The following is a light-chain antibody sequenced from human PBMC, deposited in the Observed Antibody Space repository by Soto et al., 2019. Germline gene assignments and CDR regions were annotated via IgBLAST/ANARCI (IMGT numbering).Light chain of an antibody. CDR2: GAS. J-gene: IGKJ3*01. CDR1: QSVSSSY. Sequence: EIVLTQSPGTLSLSPGERATLSCRASQSVSSSYLAWYQQKPGQAPRLLIYGASSRATGIPDRFSGSGSGTDFTLTSSRLEPEDFEVYYCQQYGSSPLTFGPGTKVEIK. V-gene: IGKV3-20*01. CDR3: QQYGSSPLT.